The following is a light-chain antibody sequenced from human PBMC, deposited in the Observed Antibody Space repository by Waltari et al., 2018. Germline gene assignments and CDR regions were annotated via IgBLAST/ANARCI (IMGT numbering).Light chain of an antibody. J-gene: IGKJ1*01. CDR2: WAS. Sequence: DIVMTQSPDSLAVSLGERATINCKSSQRVLYSSNNKNYLAWYQQKPGQPPKLLIYWASTRESGVPDRFSGSGSGTDFTLTTSSLQAEDVVVYYCQQYYNIPWTFGQGTKVEIK. CDR1: QRVLYSSNNKNY. V-gene: IGKV4-1*01. CDR3: QQYYNIPWT.